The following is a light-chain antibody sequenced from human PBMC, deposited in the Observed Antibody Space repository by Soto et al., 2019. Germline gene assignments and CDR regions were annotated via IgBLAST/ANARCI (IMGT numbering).Light chain of an antibody. J-gene: IGKJ2*01. V-gene: IGKV2-28*01. CDR2: LRS. CDR3: MQGLRPMYT. Sequence: DIAMNQSPLSLSVTPGEPASISCRSSQTLLHSNGYNYLEWYLQKPGQSPQLLIYLRSNRASGVPDRFSDSGSGTDFTLKISRVEAEDVGVFYCMQGLRPMYTFGQGTKLEIK. CDR1: QTLLHSNGYNY.